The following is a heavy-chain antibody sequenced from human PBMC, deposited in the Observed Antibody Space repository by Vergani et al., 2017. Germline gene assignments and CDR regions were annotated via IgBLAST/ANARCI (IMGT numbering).Heavy chain of an antibody. D-gene: IGHD3-10*01. V-gene: IGHV4-31*03. CDR1: GGPISSGGYY. CDR3: ASEGYGSGIDY. Sequence: QVQLQESRPGLVKPSQTLSLTCTVPGGPISSGGYYWSWIRQHPGKGLEWIGYIYYSGSTYYNPSLKSRVTISVDTSKNQFSLKLSAVTAADTAVYYCASEGYGSGIDYWGQGTLITVSS. J-gene: IGHJ4*01. CDR2: IYYSGST.